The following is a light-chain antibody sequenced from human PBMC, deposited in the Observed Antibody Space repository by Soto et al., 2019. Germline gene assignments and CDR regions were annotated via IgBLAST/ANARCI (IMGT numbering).Light chain of an antibody. V-gene: IGLV2-14*03. CDR1: SSDVGGYNY. J-gene: IGLJ1*01. CDR2: DVS. Sequence: QSVLTQPASVSGSPGQSITISCTGTSSDVGGYNYVSWYQHHPGKAPKLMIFDVSNRPSGVSNRFSGSKSVNTASLTIPGLQPEDEGDYYCSQYTTRKTRPIVFGTGTKVTVL. CDR3: SQYTTRKTRPIV.